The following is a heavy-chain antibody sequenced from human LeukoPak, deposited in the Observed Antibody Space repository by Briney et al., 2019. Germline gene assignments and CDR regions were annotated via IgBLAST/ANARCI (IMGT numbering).Heavy chain of an antibody. V-gene: IGHV3-21*01. J-gene: IGHJ4*02. CDR1: GFTFSSYS. CDR3: ARDLDGYNPDY. Sequence: GGSLRLSCAASGFTFSSYSMNWVRQAPGKGLEWVSSISSSSSYIYYADSVKGRFTISRDNAKNSLYLQMSSLRAEDTAVYYCARDLDGYNPDYWGQGTLVTVSS. D-gene: IGHD5-24*01. CDR2: ISSSSSYI.